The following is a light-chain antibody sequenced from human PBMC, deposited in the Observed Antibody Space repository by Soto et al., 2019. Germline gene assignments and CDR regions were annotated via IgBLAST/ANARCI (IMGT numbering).Light chain of an antibody. V-gene: IGLV2-8*01. Sequence: QSALTQPPSASGSPGQSVTISCTGTSSDVGGYNYVSWYQQHPGKAPKLMIYEVSKRPSGVPDRFSGSKSGNTASLTVSGLQAEDEADYYCSSYAGSNNVFGTGTNV. J-gene: IGLJ1*01. CDR1: SSDVGGYNY. CDR3: SSYAGSNNV. CDR2: EVS.